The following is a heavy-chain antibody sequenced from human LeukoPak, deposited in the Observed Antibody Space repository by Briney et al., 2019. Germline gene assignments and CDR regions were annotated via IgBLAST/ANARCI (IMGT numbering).Heavy chain of an antibody. D-gene: IGHD3-22*01. CDR3: ARIANSVYYYYDF. CDR2: IGVTGST. CDR1: GFTFSRYA. Sequence: GGSLRLSCAASGFTFSRYAMTWVRQAPGKGLDWVSTIGVTGSTHYVDSVKGRFTVSRDNSKTTLYLQMNSLRAEDTAVYYCARIANSVYYYYDFWGQGTLVTVSS. J-gene: IGHJ4*02. V-gene: IGHV3-23*01.